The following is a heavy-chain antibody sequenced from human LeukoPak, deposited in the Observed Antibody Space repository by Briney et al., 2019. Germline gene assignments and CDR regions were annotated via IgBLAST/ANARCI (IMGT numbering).Heavy chain of an antibody. Sequence: GASVKVSCKASGYTFTSYGITWVRQAPGQGLEWMGWISAYNGNTNYAQKLQDRVTMTTDTSTSTAYMELRSLRSDDTAVYYCALTRAVAGIGGNFDYWGQGTLVTVSS. CDR2: ISAYNGNT. CDR1: GYTFTSYG. J-gene: IGHJ4*02. D-gene: IGHD6-19*01. CDR3: ALTRAVAGIGGNFDY. V-gene: IGHV1-18*01.